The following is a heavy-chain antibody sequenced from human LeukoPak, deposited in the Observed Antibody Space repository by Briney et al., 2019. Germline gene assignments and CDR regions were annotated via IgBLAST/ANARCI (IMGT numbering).Heavy chain of an antibody. D-gene: IGHD6-19*01. Sequence: GGSLRLSCAASGFTFDDYAMHWVRQAPGRAREWLSGISWNSGSIGYADSVKGRFTISRDNAKNSLYLQMNSLRAEDTALYYCAKDGGGSGWYGYYYYYMDVWGKGTTVTVSS. CDR3: AKDGGGSGWYGYYYYYMDV. V-gene: IGHV3-9*01. CDR2: ISWNSGSI. J-gene: IGHJ6*03. CDR1: GFTFDDYA.